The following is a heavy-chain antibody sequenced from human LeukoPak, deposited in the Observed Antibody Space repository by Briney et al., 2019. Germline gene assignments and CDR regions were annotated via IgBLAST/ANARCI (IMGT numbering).Heavy chain of an antibody. J-gene: IGHJ4*02. V-gene: IGHV4-39*01. D-gene: IGHD3-22*01. CDR3: ARRYYYDSSGYYYYFDY. CDR2: IYYSGST. CDR1: GGSISSYY. Sequence: PSETLSLTCTVSGGSISSYYWGWIRQPPGKGLEWIGSIYYSGSTYYNPSLKSRVTISVDTSKNQFSLKLSSVTAADTAVYYCARRYYYDSSGYYYYFDYWGQGTLVTVSS.